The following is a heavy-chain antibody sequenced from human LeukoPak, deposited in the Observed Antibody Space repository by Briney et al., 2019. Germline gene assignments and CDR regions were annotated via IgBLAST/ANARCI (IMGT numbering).Heavy chain of an antibody. D-gene: IGHD2-2*01. J-gene: IGHJ5*02. Sequence: SETLSLTCAVYGGSFSGYYWSWIRQPPGKGLEWIGEINHSGSTNYNPSLKSRVTISVDTSKNQFSLKLSSVTAADTAVYYCARHASCYACPPNWFDPWGQGTLVTISS. CDR3: ARHASCYACPPNWFDP. V-gene: IGHV4-34*01. CDR1: GGSFSGYY. CDR2: INHSGST.